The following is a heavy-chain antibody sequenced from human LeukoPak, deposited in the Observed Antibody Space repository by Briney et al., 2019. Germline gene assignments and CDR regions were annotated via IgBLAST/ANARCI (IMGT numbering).Heavy chain of an antibody. V-gene: IGHV4-34*01. CDR3: ARSSPAATSTYYYYYYGMDV. CDR1: GGSFSGYY. J-gene: IGHJ6*02. CDR2: INHSGST. D-gene: IGHD2-2*01. Sequence: SETLSLTCAVYGGSFSGYYWSWIRQPPGKGLEWIGEINHSGSTNYNPSLKSRVTISVDMSKNQFSLKLSSVTAAATAVYYCARSSPAATSTYYYYYYGMDVWGQGTTVTVSS.